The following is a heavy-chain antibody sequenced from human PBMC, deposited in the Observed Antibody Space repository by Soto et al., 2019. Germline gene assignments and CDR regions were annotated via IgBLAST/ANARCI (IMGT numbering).Heavy chain of an antibody. Sequence: QVQLVESGGGVVQPGRSLRLSCAASGFTFSSYGMHWVRQAPGKGLEWVAVIWYDGSNKYYADSVKGRFTISRDNSKNTLYLQMNSLRAEDTAVYYCARDLTTNLVLGYFDYWGQGTLVTVSS. CDR2: IWYDGSNK. CDR1: GFTFSSYG. J-gene: IGHJ4*02. CDR3: ARDLTTNLVLGYFDY. D-gene: IGHD1-1*01. V-gene: IGHV3-33*01.